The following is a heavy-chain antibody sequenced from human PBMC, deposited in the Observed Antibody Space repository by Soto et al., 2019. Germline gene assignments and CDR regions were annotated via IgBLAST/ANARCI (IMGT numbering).Heavy chain of an antibody. CDR2: INPNSGDT. CDR3: ARQLAYCGGDCFTEPVDY. CDR1: GYTFTSYY. V-gene: IGHV1-2*02. J-gene: IGHJ4*02. Sequence: QAQLVQSGAEVKKPGASVKVSCEASGYTFTSYYMHWVRQAPGQGLEWMGWINPNSGDTKYAQKFRGRVTMTRDPVITTAYMEVKMLTSDDTAVYYCARQLAYCGGDCFTEPVDYWGQGTLVTVSS. D-gene: IGHD2-21*02.